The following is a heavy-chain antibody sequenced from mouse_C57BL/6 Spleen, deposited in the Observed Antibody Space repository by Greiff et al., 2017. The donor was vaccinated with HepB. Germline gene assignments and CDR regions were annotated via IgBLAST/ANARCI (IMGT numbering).Heavy chain of an antibody. V-gene: IGHV2-2*01. Sequence: QVQLQQSGPGLVQPSQSLSITCTVSGFSLTSYGVHWVRPSPGKGLEWLGVIWSGGSTDYNAAFISRLSISKDNSKSQVFFKMNSLQADDTAIYYCARNSNHEDAMDYWGQGTSVTVSS. CDR2: IWSGGST. CDR1: GFSLTSYG. CDR3: ARNSNHEDAMDY. D-gene: IGHD2-5*01. J-gene: IGHJ4*01.